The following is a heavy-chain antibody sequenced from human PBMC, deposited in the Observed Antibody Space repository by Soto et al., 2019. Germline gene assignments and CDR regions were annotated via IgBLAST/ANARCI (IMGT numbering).Heavy chain of an antibody. J-gene: IGHJ5*02. CDR3: ARGVRGVINNWFDP. CDR2: IYYSGST. V-gene: IGHV4-59*01. D-gene: IGHD3-10*01. CDR1: GGSISSYY. Sequence: SETLCLTCTVSGGSISSYYWSWIRQPPGKGLEWIGYIYYSGSTNYNPSLKSRVTISVDTSKNQFSLKLSSVTAADTAVYYCARGVRGVINNWFDPWGQGTLVTVSS.